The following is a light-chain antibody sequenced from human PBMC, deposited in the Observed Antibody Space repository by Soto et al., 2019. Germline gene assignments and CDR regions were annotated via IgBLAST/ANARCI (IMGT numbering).Light chain of an antibody. CDR1: QSVSSN. J-gene: IGKJ1*01. Sequence: EIVMAQSPATLSVSPRERATLSCRASQSVSSNLAWYQQKPGQAPRLLIYGASTRATGIPARFSGSGSGTEFTFTISSLLSEDFAVYYCEQYNKWPQTFGQGTKVDIK. V-gene: IGKV3-15*01. CDR3: EQYNKWPQT. CDR2: GAS.